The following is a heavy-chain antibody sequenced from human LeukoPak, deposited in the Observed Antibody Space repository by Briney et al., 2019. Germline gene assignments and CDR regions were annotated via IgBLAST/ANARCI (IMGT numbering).Heavy chain of an antibody. J-gene: IGHJ4*02. CDR2: IYYSGNT. Sequence: SETLSLTCAVSGGSISSSSYYWGWIRQPPGKGLEWIGNIYYSGNTYYNPSLKSRVTISVDTSKNQFSLKLSSVTAADTAVYYCARGHRTYYYDSSGYYVYWGQGTLVTVSS. V-gene: IGHV4-39*01. CDR3: ARGHRTYYYDSSGYYVY. CDR1: GGSISSSSYY. D-gene: IGHD3-22*01.